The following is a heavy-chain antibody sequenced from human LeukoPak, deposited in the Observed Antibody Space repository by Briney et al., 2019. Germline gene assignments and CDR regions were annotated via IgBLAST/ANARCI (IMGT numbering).Heavy chain of an antibody. J-gene: IGHJ3*02. CDR2: INAGNGNT. Sequence: GAPVKVSCKASGYTFTSYAMHWVRQAPGQRLEWMGWINAGNGNTKYSQEFQGRVTITRDTSASTAYMELSSLRSEDMAVYYCARAVRPLGFDWGGDAFDIWGQGTMVTVSS. CDR1: GYTFTSYA. V-gene: IGHV1-3*03. D-gene: IGHD3-9*01. CDR3: ARAVRPLGFDWGGDAFDI.